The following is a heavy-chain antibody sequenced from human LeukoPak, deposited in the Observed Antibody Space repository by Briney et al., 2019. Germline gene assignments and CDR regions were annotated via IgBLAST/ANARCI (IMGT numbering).Heavy chain of an antibody. CDR1: GGSISSSNW. CDR2: IYHSGST. CDR3: ARVSSGSYYFDS. Sequence: SGTLSLTCAISGGSISSSNWWGWVSQPPGKGLEWIGEIYHSGSTNYSPSLKSRLTIPVDKSKNQFSLKVTSVTAADTAVYYCARVSSGSYYFDSWGQGTRVSVSS. D-gene: IGHD1-26*01. V-gene: IGHV4-4*02. J-gene: IGHJ4*02.